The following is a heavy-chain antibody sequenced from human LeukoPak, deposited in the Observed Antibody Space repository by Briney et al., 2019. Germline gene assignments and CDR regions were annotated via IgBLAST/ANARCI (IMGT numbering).Heavy chain of an antibody. CDR1: GFTFSSYA. Sequence: PGGSLRLSCAASGFTFSSYAMSWVRQAPGKGLEWVSAISGSGGSTYYADSVKGRFTISRDNSKNTLYLQMNSLRAEDTAVYYCAKRPINYYDSSGSDYWGQGTLVTVSS. J-gene: IGHJ4*02. CDR2: ISGSGGST. V-gene: IGHV3-23*01. CDR3: AKRPINYYDSSGSDY. D-gene: IGHD3-22*01.